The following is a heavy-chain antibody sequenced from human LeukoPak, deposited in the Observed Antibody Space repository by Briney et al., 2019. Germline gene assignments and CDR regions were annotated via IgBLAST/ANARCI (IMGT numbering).Heavy chain of an antibody. D-gene: IGHD4-23*01. CDR1: GFTVSSNY. Sequence: GGSLRLSCAASGFTVSSNYMSWVRQAPGKGLEWVSVIYSGGSTYYADSVKGRFTISRDNSKNALYLQMNSLRAEDTAVYYCASMFYYGGNYAEYFQHWGQGTLVTVSS. V-gene: IGHV3-66*01. CDR2: IYSGGST. J-gene: IGHJ1*01. CDR3: ASMFYYGGNYAEYFQH.